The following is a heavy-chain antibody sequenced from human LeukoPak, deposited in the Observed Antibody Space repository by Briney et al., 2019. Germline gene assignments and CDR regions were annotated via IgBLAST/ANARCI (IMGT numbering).Heavy chain of an antibody. V-gene: IGHV4-59*08. Sequence: PSETLSLTCTVSGGSISGYYWSWIRQPPGKGLEWIGYIYYSGNTNYNPSLKSRVTISVDTSKNQFSLKLSSVTAADTAVYYCAGHQDARSGGDYWGQGTLVTVSS. D-gene: IGHD2-15*01. CDR1: GGSISGYY. CDR2: IYYSGNT. CDR3: AGHQDARSGGDY. J-gene: IGHJ4*02.